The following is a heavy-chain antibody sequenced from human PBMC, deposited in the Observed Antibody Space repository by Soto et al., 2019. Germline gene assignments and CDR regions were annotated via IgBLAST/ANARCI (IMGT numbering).Heavy chain of an antibody. CDR2: ISWNSGSI. CDR1: GFTFDDYA. D-gene: IGHD6-19*01. V-gene: IGHV3-9*01. J-gene: IGHJ4*02. Sequence: PGGSLRLSCAASGFTFDDYAMHWVRQAPGKGLEWVSGISWNSGSIGYADSVKGRFTISRDNAKNSLYLQMNSLRAEDKALYYCAKDMYSSDWGQGTLVTVSS. CDR3: AKDMYSSD.